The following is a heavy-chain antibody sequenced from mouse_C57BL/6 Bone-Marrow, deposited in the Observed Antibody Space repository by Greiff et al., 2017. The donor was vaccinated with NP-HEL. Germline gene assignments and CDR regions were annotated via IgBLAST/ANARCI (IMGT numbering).Heavy chain of an antibody. CDR3: ARGILRDSFVY. Sequence: QVQLQQSGPGLVQPSQSLSITCTVSGFSLTSYGVHWVRQSPGKGLEWLGVIWSGGSTDYNEAFISRLSNSKDNSKSQVFFKMSMLQADDTAIYYCARGILRDSFVYWGQGTTLPVSS. CDR1: GFSLTSYG. CDR2: IWSGGST. D-gene: IGHD1-1*01. V-gene: IGHV2-2*01. J-gene: IGHJ2*01.